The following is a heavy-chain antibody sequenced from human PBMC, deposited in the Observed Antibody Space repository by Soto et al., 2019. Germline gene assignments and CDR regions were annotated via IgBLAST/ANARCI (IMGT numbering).Heavy chain of an antibody. Sequence: ASVKVSCKASGYTFTSYGISWVRQAPGQGLEWMGWISAYNGNTNYAQKLQGRVTMTTDTSTSTAYMELRSLRSDDTAVYYCARVKIQDIVVVPAALGQGVPYNWFDPWGQGTLVTVSS. D-gene: IGHD2-2*01. CDR1: GYTFTSYG. J-gene: IGHJ5*02. CDR3: ARVKIQDIVVVPAALGQGVPYNWFDP. CDR2: ISAYNGNT. V-gene: IGHV1-18*01.